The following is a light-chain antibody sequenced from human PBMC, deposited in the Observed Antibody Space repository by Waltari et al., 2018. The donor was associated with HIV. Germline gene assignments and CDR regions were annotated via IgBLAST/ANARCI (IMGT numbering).Light chain of an antibody. CDR3: NSYTTSSTLHVV. Sequence: QSALTQPASVSGSPGQPITIPCTGPSRHVGGYNYSSWSQHHPGKAPKLMIYDVSNRPSGVSNRFSGSKSGNTASLTISGLQAEDEADYYCNSYTTSSTLHVVFGGGTKLTVL. CDR2: DVS. V-gene: IGLV2-14*03. CDR1: SRHVGGYNY. J-gene: IGLJ2*01.